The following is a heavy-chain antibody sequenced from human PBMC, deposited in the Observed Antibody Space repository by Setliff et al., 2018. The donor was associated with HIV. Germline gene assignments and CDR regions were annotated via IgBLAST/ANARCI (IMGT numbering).Heavy chain of an antibody. Sequence: PGGSLRLSCVVSGFTFDDHVMIWVRQGPGKGLEWVAGIIWNGGSIGYIDSVKGRFTISRDNAENSVYLQMNSLRAEDTALYYCATLWIVGGYFDTWGQGTLVTVPQ. J-gene: IGHJ4*02. V-gene: IGHV3-20*04. CDR1: GFTFDDHV. D-gene: IGHD3-9*01. CDR2: IIWNGGSI. CDR3: ATLWIVGGYFDT.